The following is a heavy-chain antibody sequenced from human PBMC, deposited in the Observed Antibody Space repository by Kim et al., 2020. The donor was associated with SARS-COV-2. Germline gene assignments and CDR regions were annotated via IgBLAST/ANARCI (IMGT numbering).Heavy chain of an antibody. D-gene: IGHD3-10*01. V-gene: IGHV4-34*01. Sequence: STNYNQSLKSRVTISVDTSKNQFSLKLSSVTAADTAVYYCARDLQGIDYWGQGTLVTVSS. CDR3: ARDLQGIDY. CDR2: ST. J-gene: IGHJ4*02.